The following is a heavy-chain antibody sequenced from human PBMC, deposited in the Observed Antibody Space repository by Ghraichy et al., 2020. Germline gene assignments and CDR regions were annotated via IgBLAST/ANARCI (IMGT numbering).Heavy chain of an antibody. V-gene: IGHV4-59*01. CDR1: GGSISSYH. CDR3: ARAWELLAAFDI. CDR2: IYYSGST. Sequence: SETLSLTCTVSGGSISSYHWSWIRQPPGKGLEWIGYIYYSGSTNYNPSLKSRVTISVDTSKNQFSLKLSSVTAADTAVYYCARAWELLAAFDIWGQGTMVTVSS. D-gene: IGHD1-26*01. J-gene: IGHJ3*02.